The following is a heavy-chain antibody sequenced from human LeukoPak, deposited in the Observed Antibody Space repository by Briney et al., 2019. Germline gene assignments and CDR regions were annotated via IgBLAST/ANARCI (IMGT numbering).Heavy chain of an antibody. CDR2: IYYSGST. CDR3: ARDGRDIVVIVAATDAFDI. V-gene: IGHV4-39*07. D-gene: IGHD2-15*01. Sequence: SETLSLTCTVSGGSISSSTYYWGWIRQPPGKGLEWIGSIYYSGSTYYSPSLKSRVTISVDTSKNQFSLKLSSVTAADTAVYYCARDGRDIVVIVAATDAFDIWGQGTMVTVSS. J-gene: IGHJ3*02. CDR1: GGSISSSTYY.